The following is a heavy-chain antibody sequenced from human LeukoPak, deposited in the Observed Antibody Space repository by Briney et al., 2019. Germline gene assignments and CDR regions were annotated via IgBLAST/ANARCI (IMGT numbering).Heavy chain of an antibody. Sequence: PGGSLRLSCAASGFTFSRYWMSWVRQAPGKGLEWVANIKQDEREKYYVDSVKGRFTISRDNSKNTLYLQMISLRAEDTALYYCAKGIIPSAYSYIDFWGQGTLVTVSS. V-gene: IGHV3-7*03. CDR1: GFTFSRYW. CDR3: AKGIIPSAYSYIDF. J-gene: IGHJ4*02. D-gene: IGHD2-15*01. CDR2: IKQDEREK.